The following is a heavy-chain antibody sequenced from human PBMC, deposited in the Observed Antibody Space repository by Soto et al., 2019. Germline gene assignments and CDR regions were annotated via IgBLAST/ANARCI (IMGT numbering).Heavy chain of an antibody. V-gene: IGHV2-5*02. CDR1: GFSLSTSGVG. J-gene: IGHJ4*02. CDR3: EHALYYCAWGAPWVDY. D-gene: IGHD3-16*01. Sequence: SGPTLVNPTQTLTLTCTFSGFSLSTSGVGVGWIRQPPGKALEWLALIYWDDDKRYSPSLKSRLTITKDTSKNQVVLTITNMEIVETSLYSCEHALYYCAWGAPWVDYWGQGTLVTVSP. CDR2: IYWDDDK.